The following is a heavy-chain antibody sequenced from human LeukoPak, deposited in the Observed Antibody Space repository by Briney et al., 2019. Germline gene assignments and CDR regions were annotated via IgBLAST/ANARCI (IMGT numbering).Heavy chain of an antibody. CDR3: AKGSNSAYCGGDCYDY. V-gene: IGHV3-23*01. CDR1: GFTFSSYG. CDR2: ISESGGST. Sequence: GGSLRLSCAASGFTFSSYGMSWVRQAPGKGLEWVSAISESGGSTHYADSVKGRFTISRDNSKNTLYVQMNSLRAEDTAVYYCAKGSNSAYCGGDCYDYWGQGTLVTVSS. D-gene: IGHD2-21*02. J-gene: IGHJ4*02.